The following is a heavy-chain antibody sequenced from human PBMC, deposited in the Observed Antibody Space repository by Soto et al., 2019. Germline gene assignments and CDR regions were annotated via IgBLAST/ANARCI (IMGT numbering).Heavy chain of an antibody. J-gene: IGHJ5*02. CDR3: ARKHSLDYIRWGLDP. V-gene: IGHV1-2*02. CDR1: GYPFSDNQ. Sequence: VASVKVSCKASGYPFSDNQIHWLRRAPGQGLEWMGRINPKSDDTNYAQKFQGRVTMTRDMSIDTAYLELTGLTSDDTATYYCARKHSLDYIRWGLDPWGQGTLVTVSS. CDR2: INPKSDDT. D-gene: IGHD4-4*01.